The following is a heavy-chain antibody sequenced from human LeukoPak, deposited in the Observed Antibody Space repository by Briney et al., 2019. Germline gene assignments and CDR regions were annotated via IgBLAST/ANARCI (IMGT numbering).Heavy chain of an antibody. V-gene: IGHV5-51*01. J-gene: IGHJ4*02. D-gene: IGHD3-22*01. Sequence: GESLKISCKGSGYSFTSYWIGWVRQMPGKGLEWMGIIYPGDSDTRYSPSFQGQVTMSVDKSISTAYLQWSSLKASDTAMYYCARLSYYDSSEPYYFDYWGQGTLVTVSS. CDR1: GYSFTSYW. CDR2: IYPGDSDT. CDR3: ARLSYYDSSEPYYFDY.